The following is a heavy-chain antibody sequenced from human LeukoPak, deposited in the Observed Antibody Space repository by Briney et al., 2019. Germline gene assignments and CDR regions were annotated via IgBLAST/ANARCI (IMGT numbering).Heavy chain of an antibody. CDR3: ARTYHYYDSSGSQSGAFDI. CDR1: GFSFSSSW. CDR2: INDDETST. V-gene: IGHV3-74*01. Sequence: GGSLRLSCAASGFSFSSSWMHWVRQVPGKGLEWVSRINDDETSTTYAESVKGRFTISRDNAKNSLYLQMNSLRAEDTAVYYCARTYHYYDSSGSQSGAFDIWGQGTMVTVSS. D-gene: IGHD3-22*01. J-gene: IGHJ3*02.